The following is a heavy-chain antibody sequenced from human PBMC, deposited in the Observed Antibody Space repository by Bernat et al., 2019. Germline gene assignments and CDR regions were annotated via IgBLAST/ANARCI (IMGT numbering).Heavy chain of an antibody. CDR3: AKDLNSGWYYFDC. J-gene: IGHJ4*02. CDR1: GFTFSNYA. CDR2: ISGSDGRT. Sequence: EVQLVESGGGLVRPGGSLRLSCAVSGFTFSNYAMSWVRRAPGKGLEWVSFISGSDGRTYYADSVKGRFTISRDNSMNTLYLQMNSLRAEDTAIYYCAKDLNSGWYYFDCWGQGTLVTVSS. D-gene: IGHD6-13*01. V-gene: IGHV3-23*04.